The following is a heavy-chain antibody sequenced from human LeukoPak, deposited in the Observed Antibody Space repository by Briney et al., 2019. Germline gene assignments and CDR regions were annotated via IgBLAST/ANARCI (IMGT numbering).Heavy chain of an antibody. Sequence: PGGSLRLSCAASGFTFSSYGMNWVRQAPGKGLEWVSYIADDSTATYYPDSVKGRFTISRDNSKNTLSLLMNGLRAEDTAVYYCARGSFGTHWYFDLWGRGTLVTVSS. CDR1: GFTFSSYG. J-gene: IGHJ2*01. CDR3: ARGSFGTHWYFDL. V-gene: IGHV3-23*01. CDR2: IADDSTAT. D-gene: IGHD3-10*01.